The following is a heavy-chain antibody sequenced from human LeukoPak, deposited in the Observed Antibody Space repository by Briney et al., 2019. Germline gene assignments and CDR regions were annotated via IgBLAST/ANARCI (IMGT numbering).Heavy chain of an antibody. J-gene: IGHJ3*02. CDR2: IYHSGST. D-gene: IGHD3-9*01. V-gene: IGHV4-4*02. CDR3: ARDLVVSTGYSTYEDAFDI. CDR1: GGSISSSNW. Sequence: PSGTLSLTCAVSGGSISSSNWWSWVRQPPGKGLEWIGEIYHSGSTNYNPSLKSRVTISVDKSKNQFSLKLSSVTAADTAVYYCARDLVVSTGYSTYEDAFDIWGQGTMVTVSS.